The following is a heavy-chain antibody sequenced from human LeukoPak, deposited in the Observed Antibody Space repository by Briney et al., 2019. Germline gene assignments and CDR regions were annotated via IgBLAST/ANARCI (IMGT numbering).Heavy chain of an antibody. J-gene: IGHJ4*02. CDR1: GITLSNYG. D-gene: IGHD3-22*01. Sequence: PGGSLRLSCAVSGITLSNYGMSWVRQAPGKGLEWVAGISDRGGRTNYADSVKGRFTISRDNPKNTLYPQMNSVRAEDTAVNFCAKRGVVSRVILVGFHKEAYYFDSWGQGALVTVSS. V-gene: IGHV3-23*01. CDR3: AKRGVVSRVILVGFHKEAYYFDS. CDR2: ISDRGGRT.